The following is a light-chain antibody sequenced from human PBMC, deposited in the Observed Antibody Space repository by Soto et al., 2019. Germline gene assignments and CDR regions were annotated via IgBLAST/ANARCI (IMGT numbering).Light chain of an antibody. Sequence: EIVMTQSPATLSVSPGERATLSRRASQSVSSNLAWYQQKPGQAPRLLIYGASIRATGIPARFSGSGSGTEFTLTISSLQSEDFAVYYCQQYNNWPRTFGQGTKVDIK. V-gene: IGKV3D-15*01. J-gene: IGKJ1*01. CDR1: QSVSSN. CDR3: QQYNNWPRT. CDR2: GAS.